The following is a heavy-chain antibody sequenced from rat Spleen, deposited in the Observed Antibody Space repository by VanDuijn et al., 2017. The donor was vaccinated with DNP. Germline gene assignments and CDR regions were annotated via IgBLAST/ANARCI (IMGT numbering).Heavy chain of an antibody. CDR1: GFIFSDYW. CDR3: AKTGSYYWYFDF. D-gene: IGHD5-1*01. CDR2: ITKTGNST. V-gene: IGHV5-31*01. Sequence: EVQLVESGGGPVQPGRSLKVSCVASGFIFSDYWMTWIRQAPGKGLEWVASITKTGNSTYNSDAVKGRFSLSRDNAKSTLYLQLNSLRSEDTATYYCAKTGSYYWYFDFWGQGVTVTVSS. J-gene: IGHJ1*01.